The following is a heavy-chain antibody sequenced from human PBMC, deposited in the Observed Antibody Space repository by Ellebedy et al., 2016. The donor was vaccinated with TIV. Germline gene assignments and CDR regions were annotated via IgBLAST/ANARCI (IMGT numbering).Heavy chain of an antibody. CDR1: QFTFSTYG. V-gene: IGHV3-30*02. CDR3: EVGRVFDY. Sequence: GESLKISCATSQFTFSTYGIHWVRQAPGKGLEWVAFVRHDTSKEYYADSVQGRFTISRDSSKNTVYLQMNSLTPEDTAVYYCEVGRVFDYWGQGTLVIVSS. CDR2: VRHDTSKE. D-gene: IGHD1-26*01. J-gene: IGHJ4*02.